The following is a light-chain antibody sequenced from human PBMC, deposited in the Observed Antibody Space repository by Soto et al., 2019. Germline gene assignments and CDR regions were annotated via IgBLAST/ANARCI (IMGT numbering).Light chain of an antibody. Sequence: QSALTQPPSVSGAPGQGVTISCTGSSSNIGAGYDVHWYQQRPGTAPKLLIFGNINRPSGVPDRFSGSKSGTAASLAITGLQAEDEGDYYCQSYDSTLSARYVFGTGTKV. CDR1: SSNIGAGYD. V-gene: IGLV1-40*01. J-gene: IGLJ1*01. CDR3: QSYDSTLSARYV. CDR2: GNI.